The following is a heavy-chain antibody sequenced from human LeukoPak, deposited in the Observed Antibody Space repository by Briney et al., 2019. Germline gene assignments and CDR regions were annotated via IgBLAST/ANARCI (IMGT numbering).Heavy chain of an antibody. CDR1: GYTFTSYG. D-gene: IGHD3-22*01. Sequence: APVKVSCKASGYTFTSYGISWLRQAPGQGLEWMGWISAHNGNTNYVQKLQGRVSMTTDTSTSTAYMELRSLRSDDTAVYYCPIDSSGMKYFDYWGQGTLVTVSS. J-gene: IGHJ4*02. CDR3: PIDSSGMKYFDY. V-gene: IGHV1-18*01. CDR2: ISAHNGNT.